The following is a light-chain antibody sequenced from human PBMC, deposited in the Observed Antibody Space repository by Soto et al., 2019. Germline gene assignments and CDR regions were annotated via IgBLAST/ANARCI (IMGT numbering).Light chain of an antibody. Sequence: ELALAQSPGTLSLSTGAIDTLSGRASQSVSSSYLAWYQQKPGQAPRLVIYGASGRANGIPDRFTGVGSGTDFTLTISRLEPEDFVVYYCQQYGTSPPITFGQGTRLEIK. CDR3: QQYGTSPPIT. CDR2: GAS. J-gene: IGKJ5*01. CDR1: QSVSSSY. V-gene: IGKV3-20*01.